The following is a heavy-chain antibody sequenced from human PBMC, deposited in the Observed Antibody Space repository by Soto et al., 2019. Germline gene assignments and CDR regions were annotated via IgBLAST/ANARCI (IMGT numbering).Heavy chain of an antibody. J-gene: IGHJ6*02. CDR2: MNPNRGNT. D-gene: IGHD6-19*01. CDR3: ARGPGSSDWRFSYYYMDV. CDR1: FTRYD. V-gene: IGHV1-8*01. Sequence: QVQLVQSGAEVKKPGASVKVSCTFTRYDINWVRQATGRGLEWMAWMNPNRGNTRYAQKFQGRVAMTRNTANVTAYMELSSLSSEDTAVYYCARGPGSSDWRFSYYYMDVWGQGTTVTVSS.